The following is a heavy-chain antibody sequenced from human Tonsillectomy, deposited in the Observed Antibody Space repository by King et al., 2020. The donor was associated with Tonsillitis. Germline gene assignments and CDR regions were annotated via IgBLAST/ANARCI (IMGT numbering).Heavy chain of an antibody. CDR1: GGSISTSDQY. CDR3: ARYVSGSFDY. D-gene: IGHD1-26*01. Sequence: QLQESGPGVVKPSETLSLTCTVSGGSISTSDQYWAWIRQPPGKGLEWIGYMYYSGTIFYNPSLKSRITISGGTSENRFSLKLSSVTAADPAVYFCARYVSGSFDYWGQGALVTVSS. V-gene: IGHV4-39*01. J-gene: IGHJ4*02. CDR2: MYYSGTI.